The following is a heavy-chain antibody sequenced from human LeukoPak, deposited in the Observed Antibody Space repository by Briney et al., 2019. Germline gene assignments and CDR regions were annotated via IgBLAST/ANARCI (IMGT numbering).Heavy chain of an antibody. CDR2: SRNKANSYTT. J-gene: IGHJ4*02. Sequence: GASLRLSCAASGFSFSDYSMDWVRQAPGKGLEWVGRSRNKANSYTTEYTASVKVTFTASRAVSKNSVFLHINSLKTEDTAGYYCTRVSEDGYKAVWNWGQGTLVTVSS. V-gene: IGHV3-72*01. CDR3: TRVSEDGYKAVWN. D-gene: IGHD5-24*01. CDR1: GFSFSDYS.